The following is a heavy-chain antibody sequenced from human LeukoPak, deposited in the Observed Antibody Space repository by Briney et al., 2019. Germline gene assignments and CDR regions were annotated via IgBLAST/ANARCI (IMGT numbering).Heavy chain of an antibody. CDR2: INPNSGGT. CDR1: GYTFTGYY. Sequence: GASVKDSCKASGYTFTGYYMHWVRQAPGQGLEWMGWINPNSGGTNYAQKFQGRVTMTRDTSISTAYMELSRLRSDDTAVYYCARKKGYGSSWDFDYWGQGTLVTVSS. D-gene: IGHD6-13*01. J-gene: IGHJ4*02. V-gene: IGHV1-2*02. CDR3: ARKKGYGSSWDFDY.